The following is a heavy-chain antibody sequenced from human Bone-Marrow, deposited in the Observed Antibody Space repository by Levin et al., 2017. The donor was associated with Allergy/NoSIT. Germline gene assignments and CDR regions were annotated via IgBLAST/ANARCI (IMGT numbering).Heavy chain of an antibody. CDR1: GYTFTDYW. CDR2: IWPRDSDT. CDR3: ARGLGAGATRHIDY. D-gene: IGHD6-19*01. Sequence: GESLKISCKGSGYTFTDYWIGWVRQMPGKGLEWVGIIWPRDSDTTYSPSFQGHVTISVDKSSSTAHLQWSSLKASDTAMYFCARGLGAGATRHIDYWGQGTLVTVSS. J-gene: IGHJ4*02. V-gene: IGHV5-51*01.